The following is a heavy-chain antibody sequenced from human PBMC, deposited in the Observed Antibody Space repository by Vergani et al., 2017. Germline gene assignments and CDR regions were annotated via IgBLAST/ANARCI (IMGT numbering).Heavy chain of an antibody. J-gene: IGHJ6*03. Sequence: EVQLVESGGGLVQPGGSLRLSCAASGFTFSSYAMSWVRQAPGKGLEWVSAISGSGGSTYYADSVKGRFTISRDNSKNTLYLQMNSLRAEDTALYHCARAIAARPRYYYYYMDVWGKGTTVTVSS. D-gene: IGHD6-6*01. CDR3: ARAIAARPRYYYYYMDV. CDR1: GFTFSSYA. V-gene: IGHV3-23*04. CDR2: ISGSGGST.